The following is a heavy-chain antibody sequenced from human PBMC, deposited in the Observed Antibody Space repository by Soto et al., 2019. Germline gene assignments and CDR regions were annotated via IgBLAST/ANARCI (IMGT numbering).Heavy chain of an antibody. CDR2: ISCSGDST. Sequence: EVQLLESGGGLVQPGGSLRLSCAASGFTFSTYAMNWVRQAPGKGLEWVSGISCSGDSTYYADSVKGRFTVSRDNSKNTLYLQMNSLIAEETAVFYCAKDRSSGWSFDYWGQGTLVNVSS. CDR1: GFTFSTYA. D-gene: IGHD6-19*01. V-gene: IGHV3-23*01. CDR3: AKDRSSGWSFDY. J-gene: IGHJ4*02.